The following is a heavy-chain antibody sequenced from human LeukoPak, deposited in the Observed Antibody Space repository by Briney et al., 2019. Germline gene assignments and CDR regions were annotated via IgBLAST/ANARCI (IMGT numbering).Heavy chain of an antibody. CDR3: ARYNADSSAYWVNYYFDL. CDR2: ISGSGGST. D-gene: IGHD3-22*01. CDR1: GFTFSSYA. V-gene: IGHV3-23*01. Sequence: GGSLRLSCAASGFTFSSYAMSWVRQAPGKGLEWVSAISGSGGSTYYADSVKGRFTISRDNSKNTLYLQMNSLSAEDTAVYYCARYNADSSAYWVNYYFDLWGRGTLVTVSS. J-gene: IGHJ2*01.